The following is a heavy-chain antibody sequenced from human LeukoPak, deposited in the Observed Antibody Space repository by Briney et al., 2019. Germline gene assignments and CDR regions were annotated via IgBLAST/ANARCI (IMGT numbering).Heavy chain of an antibody. Sequence: GGSLRLSCAASGFTFSRYWMSWVRQAPGKGLEWVANIKTDGSEKYYVDSLKGRFIISRDNAKNSLYLQMNSLRAEDTAVYCCARDWDGSGWPIDYWGQGTLVTVSS. CDR3: ARDWDGSGWPIDY. J-gene: IGHJ4*02. D-gene: IGHD6-19*01. CDR2: IKTDGSEK. V-gene: IGHV3-7*05. CDR1: GFTFSRYW.